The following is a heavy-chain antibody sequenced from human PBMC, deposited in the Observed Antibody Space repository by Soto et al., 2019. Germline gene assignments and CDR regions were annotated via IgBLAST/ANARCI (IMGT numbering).Heavy chain of an antibody. CDR2: IYHSGST. Sequence: SETLSLTCAVSGGSISSGGYSWSWIRQPPGKGLEWIGYIYHSGSTYYNPSLKSRATIPVDRSKNQFSLKLSSVTAADTAVYYCAREVVTPEDYYYGMDVWGQGTTVTVSS. CDR1: GGSISSGGYS. D-gene: IGHD2-21*02. V-gene: IGHV4-30-2*01. CDR3: AREVVTPEDYYYGMDV. J-gene: IGHJ6*02.